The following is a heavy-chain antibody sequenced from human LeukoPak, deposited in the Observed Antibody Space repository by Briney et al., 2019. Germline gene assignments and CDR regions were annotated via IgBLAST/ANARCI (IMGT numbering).Heavy chain of an antibody. J-gene: IGHJ6*02. V-gene: IGHV3-33*01. CDR3: ARGIIGTYLPYHYYYGVES. CDR2: IWYDGTNK. CDR1: GFTFSSYG. D-gene: IGHD3-10*01. Sequence: GGSLRLSCAASGFTFSSYGMHWVRQAPGKGLEWVAVIWYDGTNKYYADSVKGRFTISRDNSKNTLYLQMNSLRAEDPAVFYWARGIIGTYLPYHYYYGVESWAKGPRSPSP.